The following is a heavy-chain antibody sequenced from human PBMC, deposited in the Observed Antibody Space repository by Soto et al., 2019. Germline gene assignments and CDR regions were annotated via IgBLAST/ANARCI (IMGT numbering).Heavy chain of an antibody. CDR1: GYSFTSYG. CDR2: ISAYNGNT. V-gene: IGHV1-18*01. Sequence: QVQLVQSGAEVKKPGASVKVSCKASGYSFTSYGLTWVRQAPGQGLEWVGWISAYNGNTNYAQKLQGRVTMTTDTATRTAYMELRSRRSDDTAVYYCAGDRAWGSGPHYSGMDVWGQGATVTVSS. J-gene: IGHJ6*02. CDR3: AGDRAWGSGPHYSGMDV. D-gene: IGHD3-10*01.